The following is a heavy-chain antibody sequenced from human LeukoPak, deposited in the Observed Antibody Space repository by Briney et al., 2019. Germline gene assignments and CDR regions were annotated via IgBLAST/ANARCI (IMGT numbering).Heavy chain of an antibody. CDR3: AREGELLSHHGMDV. Sequence: PGGSLRLSCAASGFTFSSYAMHWVRQAPGKGLEWVAVISYDGSNKYHADSVKGRFTISRDNSKNTLYLQMNSLRAEDTAVYYCAREGELLSHHGMDVWGQGTTVTVSS. D-gene: IGHD1-26*01. CDR1: GFTFSSYA. J-gene: IGHJ6*02. V-gene: IGHV3-30*04. CDR2: ISYDGSNK.